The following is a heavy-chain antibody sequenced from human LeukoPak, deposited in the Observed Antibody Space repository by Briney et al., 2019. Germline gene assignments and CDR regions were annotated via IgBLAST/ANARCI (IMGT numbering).Heavy chain of an antibody. CDR1: GGSISSGGYY. CDR3: ARRPVTSNWFDP. D-gene: IGHD4-17*01. J-gene: IGHJ5*02. Sequence: PSETLSLTCTVSGGSISSGGYYWSWIRQPPGKGLEWIGSIYYGGNTYYNPSLMSRVTISVDTSKNQFSLKLSSVTAADTAVYYCARRPVTSNWFDPWGQGTLVTVSS. V-gene: IGHV4-39*01. CDR2: IYYGGNT.